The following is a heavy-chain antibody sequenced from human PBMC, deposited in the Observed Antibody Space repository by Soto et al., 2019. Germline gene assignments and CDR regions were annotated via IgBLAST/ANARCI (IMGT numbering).Heavy chain of an antibody. V-gene: IGHV1-69*01. J-gene: IGHJ6*02. D-gene: IGHD1-20*01. Sequence: QVQLVQSGAEVKKPGSSVKVSCKASGGTFSSYAISWVRQAPGQGLEWMGGIIPIFGTANYAQKFQGRVTITANESTSTAYMELSSRRSEDTAVYYCARDRGITGPPLLVGLDYYGMDVWGQGTTVTVSS. CDR2: IIPIFGTA. CDR3: ARDRGITGPPLLVGLDYYGMDV. CDR1: GGTFSSYA.